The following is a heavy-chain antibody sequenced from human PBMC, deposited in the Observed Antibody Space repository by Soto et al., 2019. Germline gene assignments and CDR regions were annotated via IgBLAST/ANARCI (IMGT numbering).Heavy chain of an antibody. Sequence: ASVKVSCKASGYTFTSYYMHWVRQAPGQGLEWMGIINPSGGSTSYAQKFQGRVTMTRDTSTSTVYMELSSLRSEDTAVYYCARVRTLTKINDAFDIWGQGTMVTVSS. J-gene: IGHJ3*02. V-gene: IGHV1-46*03. CDR2: INPSGGST. CDR3: ARVRTLTKINDAFDI. D-gene: IGHD3-16*01. CDR1: GYTFTSYY.